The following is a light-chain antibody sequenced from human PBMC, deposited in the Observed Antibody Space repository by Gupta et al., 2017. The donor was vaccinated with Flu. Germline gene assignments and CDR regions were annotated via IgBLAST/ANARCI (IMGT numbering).Light chain of an antibody. Sequence: SALTQPASASRSPGPSITFSCPVTSSDIGGYDMGSWYQQHPGKAPKVIIYEGNKRPAGISNRFSGSKSGNTASLTISGPQAEDEAEYFCSADAFSSTWVFGGGTNLTVL. CDR2: EGN. J-gene: IGLJ3*02. CDR3: SADAFSSTWV. CDR1: SSDIGGYDM. V-gene: IGLV2-23*01.